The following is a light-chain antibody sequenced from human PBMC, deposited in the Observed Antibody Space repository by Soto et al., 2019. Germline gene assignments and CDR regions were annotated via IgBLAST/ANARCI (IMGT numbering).Light chain of an antibody. J-gene: IGKJ2*01. V-gene: IGKV3-20*01. CDR1: QSVSSSY. CDR2: GAS. CDR3: QQYGGSRYT. Sequence: EIVLTQSPGTLSLSPGERVTLSCRASQSVSSSYLAWYQQKPGQAPRLLIYGASSRATGIADKFRGSGSGTDFSLTISRLEPEESAVDYCQQYGGSRYTFGQGTKLEIK.